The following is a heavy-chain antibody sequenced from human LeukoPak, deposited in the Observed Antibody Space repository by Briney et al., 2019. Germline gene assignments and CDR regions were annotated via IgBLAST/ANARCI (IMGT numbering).Heavy chain of an antibody. CDR2: IAFDDTDR. Sequence: GGSLRLSCAASGFIFGDYAMHWVRQAPGKGLEWVAAIAFDDTDRYYIDSVKGRFTISRDDSKNTLYLQMNSLRAEDTAVYYCAKGAYSSGWYTFDYWGQGTLVTVSS. CDR1: GFIFGDYA. CDR3: AKGAYSSGWYTFDY. D-gene: IGHD6-19*01. V-gene: IGHV3-30*04. J-gene: IGHJ4*02.